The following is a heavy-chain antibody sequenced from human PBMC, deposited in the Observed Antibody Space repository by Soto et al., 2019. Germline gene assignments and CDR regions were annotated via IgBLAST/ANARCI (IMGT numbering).Heavy chain of an antibody. Sequence: ASEKFSCKASGYTFTSYAMHWVREPPGQRLEWMGWINAGNGNTKYSQKFQGRVTITRDTSASTAYMEQSSVRSEDSAVYYSARDYDYNDSSGFPWGQGTLVTVSS. V-gene: IGHV1-3*01. D-gene: IGHD3-22*01. CDR1: GYTFTSYA. CDR2: INAGNGNT. CDR3: ARDYDYNDSSGFP. J-gene: IGHJ5*02.